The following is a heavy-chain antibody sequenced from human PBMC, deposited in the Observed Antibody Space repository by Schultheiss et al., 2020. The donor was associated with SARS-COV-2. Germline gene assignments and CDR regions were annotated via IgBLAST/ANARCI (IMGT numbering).Heavy chain of an antibody. CDR2: IYWDDDK. J-gene: IGHJ6*02. Sequence: SGPTLVKPTPTLTLTCTFSGFSLSTSGVGVGWIRQPPGKALEWLALIYWDDDKRHGPSLKSRLTITKDNSRKQVILTMTNMGPVDTSTYYCARNRGYGVNSNYHCYGMDVWGQGTTVTVSS. CDR1: GFSLSTSGVG. D-gene: IGHD4-23*01. V-gene: IGHV2-5*05. CDR3: ARNRGYGVNSNYHCYGMDV.